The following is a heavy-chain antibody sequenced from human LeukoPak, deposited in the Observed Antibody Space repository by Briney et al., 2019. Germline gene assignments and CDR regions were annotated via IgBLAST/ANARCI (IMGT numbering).Heavy chain of an antibody. J-gene: IGHJ5*02. Sequence: SETLSLTCAVYGGSFSGYYWSWIRQPPGKGLGWIGEINHSGSTNYNPSLKSRVTISVDTSKNQFSLKLSSVTAADTAVYYCARDGAGTTYNWFDPWGQGTLVTVSS. CDR2: INHSGST. CDR1: GGSFSGYY. CDR3: ARDGAGTTYNWFDP. D-gene: IGHD1-7*01. V-gene: IGHV4-34*01.